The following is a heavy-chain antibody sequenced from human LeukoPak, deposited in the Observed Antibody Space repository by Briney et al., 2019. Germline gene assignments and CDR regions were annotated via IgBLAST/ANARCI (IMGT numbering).Heavy chain of an antibody. Sequence: QPGGSLRLSCAASGFTVSSNYMSWVRQAPGKGLEWVSVIYSGGSTYYADSVKGRFTTSRDNSKNTLYLQMNSLRAEDTAVYYCARDLGGDAFDIWGQGTMVTVSS. V-gene: IGHV3-53*01. J-gene: IGHJ3*02. D-gene: IGHD3-16*01. CDR1: GFTVSSNY. CDR2: IYSGGST. CDR3: ARDLGGDAFDI.